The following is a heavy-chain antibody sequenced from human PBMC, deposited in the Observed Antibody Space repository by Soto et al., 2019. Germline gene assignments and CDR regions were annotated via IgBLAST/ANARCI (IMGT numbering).Heavy chain of an antibody. J-gene: IGHJ4*02. D-gene: IGHD3-22*01. Sequence: ASVKVSCKASGGTFSSYAISWVRQAPGQGLEWMGGIIPIFGTANYAQKFQGRVTITADESTSTAYMELSSLRSEDTAVYYCARDQWNRYYDSSGYYLVWGQGTLVTVSS. V-gene: IGHV1-69*13. CDR1: GGTFSSYA. CDR2: IIPIFGTA. CDR3: ARDQWNRYYDSSGYYLV.